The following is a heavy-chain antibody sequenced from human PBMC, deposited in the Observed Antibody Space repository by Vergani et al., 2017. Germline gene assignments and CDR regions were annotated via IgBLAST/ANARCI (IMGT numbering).Heavy chain of an antibody. Sequence: QVQLQQWGGGLLKPSETLSLTCVVNGGSFTSYHWTWIRQSPGEGLEWVGAIDHTGRPDYNPSLKSRLTMSVDKSRHQFSLTLNSVTATDTAIYFCARVNTETNGHLYYYDYMDVWGQGTAVTVS. CDR2: IDHTGRP. D-gene: IGHD4-11*01. CDR1: GGSFTSYH. CDR3: ARVNTETNGHLYYYDYMDV. J-gene: IGHJ6*03. V-gene: IGHV4-34*01.